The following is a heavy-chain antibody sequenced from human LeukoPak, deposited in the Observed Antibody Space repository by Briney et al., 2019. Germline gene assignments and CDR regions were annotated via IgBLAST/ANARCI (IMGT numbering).Heavy chain of an antibody. CDR3: ARLYYYDPYGSYFDY. CDR1: GFTFSSYW. D-gene: IGHD3-22*01. J-gene: IGHJ4*02. CDR2: IKQDGSEK. Sequence: PGGSLRLSRAASGFTFSSYWMSWVRQAPGKGLEWVANIKQDGSEKYYVDSVKGRFTISRDNAKNSLYLQMNSLRAEDTAVYYCARLYYYDPYGSYFDYWGQGTLVTVSS. V-gene: IGHV3-7*01.